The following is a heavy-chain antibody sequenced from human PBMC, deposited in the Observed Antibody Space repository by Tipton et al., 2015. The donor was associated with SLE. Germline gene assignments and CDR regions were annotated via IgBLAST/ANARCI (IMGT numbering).Heavy chain of an antibody. CDR3: ARGQADPDF. V-gene: IGHV1-18*04. D-gene: IGHD3/OR15-3a*01. CDR2: ITTYNGNT. Sequence: QLVQSGAEVKQPGASVKVSCKASGYTFTDYGISWVRQAPGQGLEWMGWITTYNGNTQYAQKFQGRVTMTTDTSTSTAYMELTSLTSDDTAVYYCARGQADPDFWGQGTLVTVSS. J-gene: IGHJ4*02. CDR1: GYTFTDYG.